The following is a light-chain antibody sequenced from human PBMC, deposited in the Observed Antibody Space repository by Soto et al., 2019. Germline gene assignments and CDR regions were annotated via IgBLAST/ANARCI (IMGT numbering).Light chain of an antibody. CDR2: HDS. Sequence: SYELTQPPSVSVAPGKTARITCGGNNIGSESVHWYQQKPGRAPVLVIYHDSDRPSGIPERFSGSNYGNTATLPISTVEAGDEADYYCHVWDSSSDHVVFGGGTQLTLL. J-gene: IGLJ2*01. CDR1: NIGSES. CDR3: HVWDSSSDHVV. V-gene: IGLV3-21*04.